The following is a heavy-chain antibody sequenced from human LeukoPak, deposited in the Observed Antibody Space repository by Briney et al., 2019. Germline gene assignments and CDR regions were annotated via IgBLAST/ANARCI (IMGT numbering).Heavy chain of an antibody. Sequence: KTSETLSLTCTVSGGSISSYYWSWIRQPPGKGLEWIGYIYYSGSTNYNPSLKSRVTISVDTSKNQFSLKLSSVTAADTAVYYCARSGEGGGYYFDYWGQGTLVTVSS. CDR1: GGSISSYY. CDR3: ARSGEGGGYYFDY. D-gene: IGHD2-15*01. V-gene: IGHV4-59*08. J-gene: IGHJ4*02. CDR2: IYYSGST.